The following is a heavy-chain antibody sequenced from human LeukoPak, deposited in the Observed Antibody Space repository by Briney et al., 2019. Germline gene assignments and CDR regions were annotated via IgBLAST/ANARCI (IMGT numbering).Heavy chain of an antibody. CDR2: MNPNSGNT. D-gene: IGHD2-2*01. J-gene: IGHJ5*02. CDR3: ARTLGCSSTSCKGWFDP. V-gene: IGHV1-8*03. CDR1: GYTFTSYD. Sequence: ASVKVSCKASGYTFTSYDINWVRQATGQGLEWMGWMNPNSGNTGYAQKFQGRVTITRNTSISTAYMELSSPRSEDTAVYYCARTLGCSSTSCKGWFDPWGQGTLVTVSS.